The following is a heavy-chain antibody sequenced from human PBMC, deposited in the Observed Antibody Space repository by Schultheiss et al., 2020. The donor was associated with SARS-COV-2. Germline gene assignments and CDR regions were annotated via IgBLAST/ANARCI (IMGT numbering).Heavy chain of an antibody. D-gene: IGHD4-11*01. V-gene: IGHV3-74*01. J-gene: IGHJ4*02. CDR1: GFTFSSYW. Sequence: GESLKISCAASGFTFSSYWMHWVRQAPGKGLVWVSRISGDGSSTSYADSVKGRFTISRDNSKNTLYLQMNSLRAEDTAVYYCARDNARPGMTTVIYWGQGTLVTVSS. CDR3: ARDNARPGMTTVIY. CDR2: ISGDGSST.